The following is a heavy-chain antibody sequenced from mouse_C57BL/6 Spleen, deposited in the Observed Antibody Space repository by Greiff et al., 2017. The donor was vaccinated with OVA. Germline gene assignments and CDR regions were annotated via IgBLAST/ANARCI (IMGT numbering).Heavy chain of an antibody. D-gene: IGHD1-1*01. CDR3: ATTVQQRGYFDV. J-gene: IGHJ1*03. CDR1: GYAFSSSW. Sequence: QVQLQQSGPELVKPGASVKISCKASGYAFSSSWMNWVKQRPGKGLEWIGRIYPGDGDTNYNGKFKGKATLTADKSSSTAYMQLSSLTSEDSAVYFCATTVQQRGYFDVWGTGTTVTVSS. V-gene: IGHV1-82*01. CDR2: IYPGDGDT.